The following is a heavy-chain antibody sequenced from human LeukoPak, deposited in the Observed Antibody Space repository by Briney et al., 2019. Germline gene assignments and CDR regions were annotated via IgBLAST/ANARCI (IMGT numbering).Heavy chain of an antibody. Sequence: SETLSLTCAVYGGSFSGYYWSWIRQPPGKGLEWIGEINHSGSTNYNPSLKSRVTISVDTSKNQFSPKLSSVTAADTAVYYCASPRSGPYYFDYWGQGTLVTVSS. J-gene: IGHJ4*02. CDR2: INHSGST. CDR1: GGSFSGYY. D-gene: IGHD6-25*01. V-gene: IGHV4-34*01. CDR3: ASPRSGPYYFDY.